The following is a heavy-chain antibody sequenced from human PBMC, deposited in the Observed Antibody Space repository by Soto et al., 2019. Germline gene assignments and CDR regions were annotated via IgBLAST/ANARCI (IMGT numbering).Heavy chain of an antibody. V-gene: IGHV3-23*01. CDR1: GFTLSSYA. CDR2: ISGSGGST. D-gene: IGHD6-13*01. J-gene: IGHJ6*03. CDR3: AKDRGTQLDYYYYMDV. Sequence: GASVKVSCAASGFTLSSYAMSWVRQAPGKGLEWVSAISGSGGSTYYADSVKGRFTTSRDNSKNTLYLQMNSLRAEDTAVYYCAKDRGTQLDYYYYMDVWGKGTTVTVSS.